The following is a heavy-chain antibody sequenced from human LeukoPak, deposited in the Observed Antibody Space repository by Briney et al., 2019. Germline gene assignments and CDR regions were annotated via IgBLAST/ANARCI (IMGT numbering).Heavy chain of an antibody. CDR3: ARSPTYYYMDV. J-gene: IGHJ6*03. CDR1: GFTFSNYV. V-gene: IGHV3-30-3*01. Sequence: QPGGSLRLSCEASGFTFSNYVIHWVRQAPGKGLEWLAVISYDGTNKYYTDSVKGRFTISRDHSKTTVDLQMDGLGGADTAVYYCARSPTYYYMDVWGKGTTVTVSS. CDR2: ISYDGTNK.